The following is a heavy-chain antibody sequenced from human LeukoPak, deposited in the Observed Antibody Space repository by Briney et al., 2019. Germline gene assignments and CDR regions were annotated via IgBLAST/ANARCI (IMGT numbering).Heavy chain of an antibody. CDR3: AWHDSSDKIDY. D-gene: IGHD3-22*01. V-gene: IGHV4-31*03. J-gene: IGHJ4*02. CDR2: IYYSGST. CDR1: GGSISSGGYY. Sequence: PSETLSLTCTVSGGSISSGGYYWSWIRQHPGKGLEWIGYIYYSGSTYYNPSLKSRVTISVDTSKNQFSLKLSSVTAADTAVYHCAWHDSSDKIDYWGQGTLVTVSS.